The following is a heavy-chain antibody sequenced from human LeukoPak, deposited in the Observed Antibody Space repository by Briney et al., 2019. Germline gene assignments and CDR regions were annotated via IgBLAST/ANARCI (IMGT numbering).Heavy chain of an antibody. V-gene: IGHV3-33*01. CDR2: IWYDGSNK. CDR3: ARGRPHGNDY. D-gene: IGHD4-23*01. J-gene: IGHJ4*02. CDR1: GYTFSSYG. Sequence: GGSLRLSCAASGYTFSSYGMRWVRQAPGKGLEWVAVIWYDGSNKYYADSVKGRFTISRDNSKNTLYLQMNSLRAEDTAVYYCARGRPHGNDYWGEGTLVTVSS.